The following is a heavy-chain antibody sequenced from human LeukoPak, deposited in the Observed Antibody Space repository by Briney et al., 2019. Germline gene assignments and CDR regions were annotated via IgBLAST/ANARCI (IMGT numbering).Heavy chain of an antibody. Sequence: ASVKVSCKASGYTFTSYYMHWVRQAPGQGLEWMGIINPSGGSTSYAQKFQGRVTMTRDTSTSTVYMELSSLRSEDTAVYYCATGPMVRGVIINFDYWGQGTLVTVSS. CDR2: INPSGGST. J-gene: IGHJ4*02. CDR1: GYTFTSYY. CDR3: ATGPMVRGVIINFDY. D-gene: IGHD3-10*01. V-gene: IGHV1-46*01.